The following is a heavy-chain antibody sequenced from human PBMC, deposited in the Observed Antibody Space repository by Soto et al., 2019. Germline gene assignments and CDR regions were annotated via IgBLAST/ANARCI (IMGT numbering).Heavy chain of an antibody. CDR3: ATLPPRGPEPFYYYYYMDV. Sequence: GGSLRLSCAASGFTVSSNYMIWVRQAPGKGLEWVSVIYSGGSTYYADSVKGRFTISRDNSKNTLYLQMNSLRAEDTAVYYCATLPPRGPEPFYYYYYMDVWGKGTTVTVSS. CDR1: GFTVSSNY. J-gene: IGHJ6*03. V-gene: IGHV3-66*01. CDR2: IYSGGST. D-gene: IGHD2-2*01.